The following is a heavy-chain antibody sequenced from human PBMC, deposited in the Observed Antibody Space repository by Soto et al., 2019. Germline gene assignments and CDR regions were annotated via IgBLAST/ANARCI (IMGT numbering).Heavy chain of an antibody. CDR1: DGSISSGDYY. V-gene: IGHV4-30-4*08. CDR2: IYYSGSV. Sequence: QMQLQESGPGLVKPSQTLSLTCAVSDGSISSGDYYWGWIRQPPGKGLELIAYIYYSGSVYYNPSLKCRVTTSLDRSTNYFSLELSAVTAADTAVYYCVVGEKASAGTYPFYWGQGTLVSVSS. CDR3: VVGEKASAGTYPFY. J-gene: IGHJ4*02. D-gene: IGHD6-13*01.